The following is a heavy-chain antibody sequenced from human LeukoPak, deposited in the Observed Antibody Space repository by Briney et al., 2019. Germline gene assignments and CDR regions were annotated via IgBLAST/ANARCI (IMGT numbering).Heavy chain of an antibody. Sequence: SVKVSRKASGGTFSSYAISWVRQAPGQGLEWMGGIIPIFGTANYAQKFQGRVTITGDESTSTAYVELSSLRSEDKAVYYCAREWDGYNWANGSYFAYWGQGTLVTVSS. CDR2: IIPIFGTA. D-gene: IGHD5-24*01. J-gene: IGHJ4*02. CDR3: AREWDGYNWANGSYFAY. CDR1: GGTFSSYA. V-gene: IGHV1-69*01.